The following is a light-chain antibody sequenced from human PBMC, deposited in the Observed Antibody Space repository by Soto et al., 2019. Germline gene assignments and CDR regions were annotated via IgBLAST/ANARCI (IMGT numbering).Light chain of an antibody. CDR3: QAYDYTLSASV. J-gene: IGLJ3*02. CDR1: SSDIGGFNY. Sequence: QSALTQPRSVSGSPGQSVTISCTGTSSDIGGFNYVSWYQQHPGKVPKLMIHDVTKRPSGVPDRFSASKSGNTASLTISGLQAEDEADYYCQAYDYTLSASVFGGGTKLTVL. CDR2: DVT. V-gene: IGLV2-11*01.